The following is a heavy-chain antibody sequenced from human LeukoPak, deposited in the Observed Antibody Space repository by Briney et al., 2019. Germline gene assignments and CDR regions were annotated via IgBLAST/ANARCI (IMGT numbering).Heavy chain of an antibody. Sequence: GGSLGLSCAASGFTFSNAWMSWVRQAPGKGLEWVGRIKSKTDGGTTDYAAPVKGRFTISRDDSKNTLYLQMNSLKTEDTAVYYCTTVGGLRYFDWLSDAHDYWGQGTLVTASS. V-gene: IGHV3-15*01. CDR3: TTVGGLRYFDWLSDAHDY. D-gene: IGHD3-9*01. J-gene: IGHJ4*02. CDR2: IKSKTDGGTT. CDR1: GFTFSNAW.